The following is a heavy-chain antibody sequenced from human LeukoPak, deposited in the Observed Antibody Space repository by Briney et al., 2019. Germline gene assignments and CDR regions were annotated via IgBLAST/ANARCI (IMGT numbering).Heavy chain of an antibody. CDR2: IYSGDSDT. J-gene: IGHJ3*02. CDR3: ARRAPLGYCSGGSCHDAFDI. V-gene: IGHV5-51*01. D-gene: IGHD2-15*01. Sequence: GESLKISCKGSGYSFTSYWIGWVRQMPGKGLEWMGIIYSGDSDTTYSPSFQGQVTMSADKSIGTAYLQWISLKASDTAMYYCARRAPLGYCSGGSCHDAFDIWGQGTMVTVSS. CDR1: GYSFTSYW.